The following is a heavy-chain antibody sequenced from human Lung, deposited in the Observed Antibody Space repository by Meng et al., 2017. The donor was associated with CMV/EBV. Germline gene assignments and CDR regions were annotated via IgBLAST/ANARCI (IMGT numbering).Heavy chain of an antibody. CDR3: ARDSLYEPKYGTDV. D-gene: IGHD5/OR15-5a*01. CDR2: VFHTGAT. Sequence: SETLSPXCTVSGGSISSSSYYWSWIRQHPGKGPEWIGYVFHTGATYYSPSLNSRLTLSLDTSKNQFSLKLSSVTAADTAVYYCARDSLYEPKYGTDVWGPGTXVTVSS. CDR1: GGSISSSSYY. V-gene: IGHV4-31*03. J-gene: IGHJ6*02.